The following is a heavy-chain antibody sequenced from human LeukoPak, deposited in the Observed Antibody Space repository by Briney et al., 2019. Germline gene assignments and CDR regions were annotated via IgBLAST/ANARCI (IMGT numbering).Heavy chain of an antibody. J-gene: IGHJ6*03. CDR3: AKLGGHPLHNYYVGV. CDR1: GFTFSSYA. Sequence: GGSLRLSCAASGFTFSSYAMSWVRQAPGKGLEWVAGILDRGYSTYYANSVKGRFTISRDNSNNTLYLQMNSLRAEDTAVYYCAKLGGHPLHNYYVGVWGKGTTVAVSS. V-gene: IGHV3-23*01. CDR2: ILDRGYST. D-gene: IGHD3-16*01.